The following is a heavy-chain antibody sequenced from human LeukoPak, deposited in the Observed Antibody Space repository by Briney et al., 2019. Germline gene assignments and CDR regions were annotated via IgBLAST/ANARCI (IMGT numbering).Heavy chain of an antibody. V-gene: IGHV4-31*03. J-gene: IGHJ4*02. CDR1: GXSISSGDYY. D-gene: IGHD2-15*01. CDR3: ARVGVAAKSSRYFDY. CDR2: IHYSGST. Sequence: SQTLSLTCTVSGXSISSGDYYWSWIRQHPGKGLEWIGYIHYSGSTYYSPSLKSRVTISVDTSKKQFSLKLSSVTAADTAVYYCARVGVAAKSSRYFDYWGQGTLVTVSS.